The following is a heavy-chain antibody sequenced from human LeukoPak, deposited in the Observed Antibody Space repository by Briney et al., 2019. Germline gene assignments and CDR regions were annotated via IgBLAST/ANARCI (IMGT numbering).Heavy chain of an antibody. J-gene: IGHJ4*02. V-gene: IGHV4-61*01. CDR2: IYYSGST. CDR1: GASISSRSYY. D-gene: IGHD3-22*01. CDR3: ARDTSGYRRGSFDY. Sequence: SETLSLTCTVSGASISSRSYYWGWVRQPPGKGLEWIGYIYYSGSTNYNPSLKSRVTISLDTSNNQFSLKLSSVTAADTAVYYCARDTSGYRRGSFDYWGQGTLVTVSS.